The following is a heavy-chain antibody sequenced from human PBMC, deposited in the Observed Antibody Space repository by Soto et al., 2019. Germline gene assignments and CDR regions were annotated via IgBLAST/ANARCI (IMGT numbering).Heavy chain of an antibody. CDR2: INHSGST. D-gene: IGHD4-17*01. CDR3: ARLLTYGDYANDDY. Sequence: SETLSLTCAVYGGSFSGYYWSWIRQPPGKGLEWIGEINHSGSTNYNPSLKSRVTISVDTSKNQFSLKLSSVTAADTAVYYCARLLTYGDYANDDYWGQGTLVTVSS. CDR1: GGSFSGYY. V-gene: IGHV4-34*01. J-gene: IGHJ4*02.